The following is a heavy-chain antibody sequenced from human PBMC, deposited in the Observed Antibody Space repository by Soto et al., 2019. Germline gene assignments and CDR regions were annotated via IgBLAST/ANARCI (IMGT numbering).Heavy chain of an antibody. D-gene: IGHD3-9*01. Sequence: SETLSLTCTVSGGSISSSSYYWGWIRQPPGKGLEWIGSIYYSGSTYYNPSLKSRVTISVDTSKNQFSLKLSSVTAADTAVYYCASPVGRTDWGMDVWGQGTTVTVSS. CDR2: IYYSGST. CDR1: GGSISSSSYY. V-gene: IGHV4-39*01. J-gene: IGHJ6*02. CDR3: ASPVGRTDWGMDV.